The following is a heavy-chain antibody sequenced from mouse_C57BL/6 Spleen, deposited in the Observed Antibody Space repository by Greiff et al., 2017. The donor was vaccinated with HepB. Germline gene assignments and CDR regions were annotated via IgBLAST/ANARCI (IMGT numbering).Heavy chain of an antibody. J-gene: IGHJ4*01. CDR2: IRNKDNGYTT. Sequence: EVKLVESGGGLVQPGGSLSLSCAASGFTFTDYYMSWVRQPPGKALEWLGFIRNKDNGYTTEYSASVKGRFTISRDNSQSILYLQMNALRAEDSATYYCARYKSYAMDYWGQGTSVTVSS. CDR3: ARYKSYAMDY. D-gene: IGHD1-3*01. V-gene: IGHV7-3*01. CDR1: GFTFTDYY.